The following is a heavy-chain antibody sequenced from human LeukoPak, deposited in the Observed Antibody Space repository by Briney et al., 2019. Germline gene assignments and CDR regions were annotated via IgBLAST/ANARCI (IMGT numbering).Heavy chain of an antibody. CDR3: ATFHYDILTGFDY. J-gene: IGHJ4*02. Sequence: ASVKVSCKASGYTFTGYYTHWVRQAPGQGLEWMGWINPNSGGTNYAQKFQGRVTMTRDTSISTAYMELSSLRSEDTAVYYCATFHYDILTGFDYWGQGTLVTVSS. D-gene: IGHD3-9*01. CDR1: GYTFTGYY. V-gene: IGHV1-2*02. CDR2: INPNSGGT.